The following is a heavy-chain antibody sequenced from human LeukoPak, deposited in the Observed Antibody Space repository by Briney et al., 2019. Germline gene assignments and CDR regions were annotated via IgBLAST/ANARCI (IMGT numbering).Heavy chain of an antibody. D-gene: IGHD5-18*01. J-gene: IGHJ4*02. CDR2: INAGNGNT. V-gene: IGHV1-3*01. CDR3: ARVVGYSYGGDYYFDY. Sequence: GASVKVSCKASGYTFTSYAMHWVRQAPGQRLEWMGWINAGNGNTKYSQKFQGRVTITRDTSASTAYMELSSLRSEDTAVYYYARVVGYSYGGDYYFDYWGQGTLVTVSS. CDR1: GYTFTSYA.